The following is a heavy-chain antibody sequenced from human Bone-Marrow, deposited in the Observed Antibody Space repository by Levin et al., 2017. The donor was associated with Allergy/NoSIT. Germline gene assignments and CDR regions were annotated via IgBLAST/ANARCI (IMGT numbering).Heavy chain of an antibody. V-gene: IGHV3-11*01. J-gene: IGHJ6*03. D-gene: IGHD2/OR15-2a*01. CDR3: ARAALGIDDTTWYYYMDV. Sequence: GESLKISCAASGFPFSDYYMSWLRQAPGKGLEWLSYMSSSGSNIYYADSVKGRFTISRDNAKKSLYLQMNSLRTDDTAVYYCARAALGIDDTTWYYYMDVWGKGTTVTVSS. CDR1: GFPFSDYY. CDR2: MSSSGSNI.